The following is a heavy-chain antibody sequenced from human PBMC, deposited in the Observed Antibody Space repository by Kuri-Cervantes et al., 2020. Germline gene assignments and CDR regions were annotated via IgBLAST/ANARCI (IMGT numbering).Heavy chain of an antibody. V-gene: IGHV4-38-2*01. CDR3: ARYLWFGETYYFDY. CDR1: GYSISSGYY. J-gene: IGHJ4*02. Sequence: SETLSLTCGVSGYSISSGYYWGWIRQPPGKGLEWIGSIYHSGSTNYNPSLKSRVTISVDKSKNQFSLKLSSVTAADTAVYYCARYLWFGETYYFDYWGQGTLVTVSS. CDR2: IYHSGST. D-gene: IGHD3-10*01.